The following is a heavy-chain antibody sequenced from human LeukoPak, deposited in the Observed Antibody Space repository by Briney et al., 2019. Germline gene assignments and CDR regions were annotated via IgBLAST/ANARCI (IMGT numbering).Heavy chain of an antibody. V-gene: IGHV1-2*02. CDR1: GYSFTDYY. CDR3: ARADRLHGGPYLIGP. D-gene: IGHD2-21*01. CDR2: INPNGGGT. J-gene: IGHJ5*02. Sequence: ASVEVSCKTSGYSFTDYYMHWVRQAPGQGLEWMGWINPNGGGTSSAQKFQGRVTMTRDTSITTVYMEVSWLTSDDTAIYYCARADRLHGGPYLIGPWGQGTLVTVSS.